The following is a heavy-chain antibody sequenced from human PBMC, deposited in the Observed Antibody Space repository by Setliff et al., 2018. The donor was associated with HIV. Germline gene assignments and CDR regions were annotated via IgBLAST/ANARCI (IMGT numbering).Heavy chain of an antibody. J-gene: IGHJ4*02. CDR3: AKGKFWDYCDSCWFPDQ. D-gene: IGHD3-22*01. CDR1: GFSVSSNY. V-gene: IGHV3-53*01. Sequence: PGGSLRLSCVASGFSVSSNYMNWVRLAPGKGLEWVAVIYTDGSKYYSAALKGRFPISSDNSNNTLYFEMNSLRAEDTAVYYCAKGKFWDYCDSCWFPDQWGQGTLVTVSS. CDR2: IYTDGSK.